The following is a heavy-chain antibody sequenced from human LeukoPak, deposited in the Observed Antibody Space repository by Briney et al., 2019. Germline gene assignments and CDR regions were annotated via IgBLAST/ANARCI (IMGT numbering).Heavy chain of an antibody. V-gene: IGHV4-59*01. CDR2: IYYSGST. J-gene: IGHJ5*01. CDR3: AREGGGDCSSSTCYYNWLDS. Sequence: PSETLSLTCTVSGGSISSYYWSWIRQPPGKGLEWIGYIYYSGSTNYNPSLKSRVSISVDTSKNQISLKLNSVTAADTAVYYCAREGGGDCSSSTCYYNWLDSWGQGTLVTVSS. D-gene: IGHD2-2*01. CDR1: GGSISSYY.